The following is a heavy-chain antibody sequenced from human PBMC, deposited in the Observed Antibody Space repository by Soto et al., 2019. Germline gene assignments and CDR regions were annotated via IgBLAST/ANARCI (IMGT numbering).Heavy chain of an antibody. CDR1: GFTFSSYW. CDR2: INSDGSST. Sequence: GSLRLSCAASGFTFSSYWMYWVRQVPGKGLVWVSRINSDGSSTSYADSVKGRLTISRDNAKNTLYLQMNSLRAEDTAVYNCARVGYSYGMDVWGQGTTVTVSS. J-gene: IGHJ6*02. V-gene: IGHV3-74*01. D-gene: IGHD5-18*01. CDR3: ARVGYSYGMDV.